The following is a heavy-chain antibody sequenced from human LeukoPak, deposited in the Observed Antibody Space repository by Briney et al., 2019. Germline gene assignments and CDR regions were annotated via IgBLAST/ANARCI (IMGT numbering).Heavy chain of an antibody. CDR1: GFAFSVYG. J-gene: IGHJ4*02. CDR2: IRYDGTNE. V-gene: IGHV3-30*02. D-gene: IGHD4-17*01. CDR3: ARAVYGDYPDY. Sequence: GGSLRLSCATSGFAFSVYGMHWVRQAPGEGLEWVAFIRYDGTNEYYADSVKGRFTISRDNSRNTLYLQMNSLRAEDSAVYYCARAVYGDYPDYWGQGTLVTVSS.